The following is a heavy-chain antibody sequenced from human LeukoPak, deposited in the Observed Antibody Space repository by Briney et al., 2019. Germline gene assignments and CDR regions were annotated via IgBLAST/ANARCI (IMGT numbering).Heavy chain of an antibody. V-gene: IGHV1-69*01. CDR3: ARKGSTRGAFDI. J-gene: IGHJ3*02. D-gene: IGHD3-10*01. CDR1: GGTFSSYA. Sequence: SVKVSCKASGGTFSSYAISWVRQAPGQGLEWMGGIIPIFGTANYAQKFQGRVTITADESTSTAYMELSSLRSEDTAVYYCARKGSTRGAFDIWGQGAMVTVSS. CDR2: IIPIFGTA.